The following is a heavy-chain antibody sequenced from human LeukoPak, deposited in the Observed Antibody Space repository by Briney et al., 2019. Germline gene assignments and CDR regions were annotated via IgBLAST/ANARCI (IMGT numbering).Heavy chain of an antibody. CDR2: ISYDGHNK. D-gene: IGHD4-17*01. J-gene: IGHJ4*02. CDR1: GFSFRNYG. V-gene: IGHV3-30*03. Sequence: GRSLRLSCAASGFSFRNYGIHWVRQAPGKGLEWVAVISYDGHNKYYADSVKGRFTISRDNSKNTLYLQMNSLRSEDTAVYYCARDHGDYVGDRLDSWGQGTLVTVSS. CDR3: ARDHGDYVGDRLDS.